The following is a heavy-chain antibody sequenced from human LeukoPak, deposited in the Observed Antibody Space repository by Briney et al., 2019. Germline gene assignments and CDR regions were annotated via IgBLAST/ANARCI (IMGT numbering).Heavy chain of an antibody. V-gene: IGHV3-66*01. J-gene: IGHJ4*02. CDR2: IYNGDNT. CDR3: ARASRWLAFDT. Sequence: GGSLRLSCAASRFTVATNHMNWVRQAPGKGLEWVSVIYNGDNTAYADSVKGRLTVSRDNSKNTLYLQMHSLRAEDTAVYFCARASRWLAFDTWGQGTLVTVSS. CDR1: RFTVATNH. D-gene: IGHD6-19*01.